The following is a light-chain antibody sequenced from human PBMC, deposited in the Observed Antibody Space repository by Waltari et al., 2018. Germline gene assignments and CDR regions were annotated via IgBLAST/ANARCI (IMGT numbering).Light chain of an antibody. CDR3: QSYDTSLSVV. V-gene: IGLV1-40*01. CDR1: GSHTGAGHD. J-gene: IGLJ3*02. Sequence: QSVLTQPPPVSGAPGQRVTISCTGGGSHTGAGHDVDWYQQLPRAAPKLLIYGSSTRPLGVPDRFFGSTSGTSASLAITGLQAEDEADYYCQSYDTSLSVVFGGGTKLTVL. CDR2: GSS.